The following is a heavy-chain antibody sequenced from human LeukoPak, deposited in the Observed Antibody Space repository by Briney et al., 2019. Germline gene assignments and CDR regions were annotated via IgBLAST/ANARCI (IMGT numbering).Heavy chain of an antibody. CDR2: INPSGGST. CDR3: ARVGPNYYDSSGYYLQH. D-gene: IGHD3-22*01. Sequence: ASVKVSCKASGYTFTSYYMHWVRQAPGQGLEWMGIINPSGGSTSYAQKFQGRVTMTRDMSTSTVYMELSSLRSEDTAVYYCARVGPNYYDSSGYYLQHWGQGTLVTVSS. CDR1: GYTFTSYY. V-gene: IGHV1-46*01. J-gene: IGHJ1*01.